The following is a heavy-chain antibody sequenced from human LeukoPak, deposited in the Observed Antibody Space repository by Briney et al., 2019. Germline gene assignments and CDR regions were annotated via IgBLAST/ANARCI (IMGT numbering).Heavy chain of an antibody. CDR1: GFTFSSYW. J-gene: IGHJ4*02. CDR3: ARVGFPRYFDY. V-gene: IGHV3-74*01. Sequence: GGSLRLSCAASGFTFSSYWMHWVRQAPGKGLVWVSRINSDGSSTSHADSVKGRFTISRDNAKNTLYLQMNSLRAEDTAVYYCARVGFPRYFDYWGQGTLVTVSS. D-gene: IGHD1-26*01. CDR2: INSDGSST.